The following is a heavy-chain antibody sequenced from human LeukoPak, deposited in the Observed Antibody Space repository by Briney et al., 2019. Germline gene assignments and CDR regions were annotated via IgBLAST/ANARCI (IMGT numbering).Heavy chain of an antibody. Sequence: GGSLRLSCAASGFTFRTYTMHWVRQAPGKGLEWVAAISDDGNNAFYSDSAKGRLTISRDSSNNTLYLQMNSLRAEDTAVYLCAKQSNNLYYQKALDYWGQGTLVTVSS. CDR3: AKQSNNLYYQKALDY. CDR2: ISDDGNNA. CDR1: GFTFRTYT. D-gene: IGHD1-26*01. V-gene: IGHV3-30-3*01. J-gene: IGHJ4*02.